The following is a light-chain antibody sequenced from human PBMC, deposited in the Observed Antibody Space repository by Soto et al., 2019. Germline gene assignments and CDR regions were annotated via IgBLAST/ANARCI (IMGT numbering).Light chain of an antibody. CDR1: QGISSA. CDR2: DAS. V-gene: IGKV1D-13*01. Sequence: AIQLTQSPSSLSASVGDRVTITCRASQGISSALAWYQQKPGKAPKLLIYDASSLESGVPSRFSGSGSGTDFTLTISSLQPEDFATDYFQQFNNYLSWTFCQGTKVEIK. CDR3: QQFNNYLSWT. J-gene: IGKJ1*01.